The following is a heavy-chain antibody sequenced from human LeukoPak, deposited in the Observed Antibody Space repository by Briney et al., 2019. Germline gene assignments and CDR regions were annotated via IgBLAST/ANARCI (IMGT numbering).Heavy chain of an antibody. CDR2: IDQSGRT. CDR3: GRDRPTGYYDY. J-gene: IGHJ4*02. D-gene: IGHD3-9*01. Sequence: PSETLSLTCTGSSYSISSGYYWGWTRPPPGKALEWIGSIDQSGRTYYHPSLKSRVTISVDTSKNQFSLKLSSVTAADTAVYFCGRDRPTGYYDYWGQGILVTVSS. V-gene: IGHV4-38-2*02. CDR1: SYSISSGYY.